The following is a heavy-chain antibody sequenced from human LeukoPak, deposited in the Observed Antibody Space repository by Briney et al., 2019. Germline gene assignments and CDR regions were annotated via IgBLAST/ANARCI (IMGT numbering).Heavy chain of an antibody. CDR2: FDPEDGET. CDR3: ASADIAARNFDY. D-gene: IGHD6-6*01. V-gene: IGHV1-24*01. CDR1: GYTLTELS. J-gene: IGHJ4*02. Sequence: VASVKVSCKVSGYTLTELSMHWVRRAPGKGLEWMGGFDPEDGETIYAQKFQGRVTMTEDTSTDTAYMELSSLRSEDTAVYYCASADIAARNFDYWGQGTLVTVSS.